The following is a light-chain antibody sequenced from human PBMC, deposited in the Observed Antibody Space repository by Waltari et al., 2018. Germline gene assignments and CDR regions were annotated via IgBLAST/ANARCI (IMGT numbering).Light chain of an antibody. J-gene: IGKJ2*03. V-gene: IGKV3-11*01. CDR2: DAS. CDR3: QQRASWPPRYS. Sequence: EIVLTQSPGTLSLSPGERATLSCRASQTISNYVSWYQQRPGQAPRLFIYDASKRATGIPARFSGSGSGADFTLTISDLEPEDSAVYYCQQRASWPPRYSFGQGTKLEIK. CDR1: QTISNY.